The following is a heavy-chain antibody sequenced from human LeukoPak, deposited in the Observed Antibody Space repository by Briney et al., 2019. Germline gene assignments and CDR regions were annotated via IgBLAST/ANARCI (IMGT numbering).Heavy chain of an antibody. D-gene: IGHD3-22*01. J-gene: IGHJ4*02. CDR2: MNPNSGNT. CDR3: ARSARITMIVVVAVDYFDY. V-gene: IGHV1-8*01. CDR1: GYTFTSYD. Sequence: ASVKVSCKASGYTFTSYDINWVRQATGQGLEWMGWMNPNSGNTGYAQKFQGRVTMTRNTSISTAYMELSSLRSEDTAVYYCARSARITMIVVVAVDYFDYWGQGILVTVSS.